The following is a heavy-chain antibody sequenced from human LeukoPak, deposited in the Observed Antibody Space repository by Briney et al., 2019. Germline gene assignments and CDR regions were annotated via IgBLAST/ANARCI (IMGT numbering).Heavy chain of an antibody. Sequence: PGGSLRLSCAASEFTFSSYGMHWVRQAPGKGLEWVAFIRYDGSNKYYADSVKGRFTISRDNAKNSLYLQMNSLRAEDTAVYYCARLAVALRYFDYWGQGTLVTVSS. J-gene: IGHJ4*02. CDR3: ARLAVALRYFDY. CDR2: IRYDGSNK. CDR1: EFTFSSYG. D-gene: IGHD6-19*01. V-gene: IGHV3-30*02.